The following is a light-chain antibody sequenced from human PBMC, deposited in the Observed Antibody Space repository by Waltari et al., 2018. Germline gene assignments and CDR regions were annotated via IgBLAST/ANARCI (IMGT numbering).Light chain of an antibody. CDR1: SSHIGSYNL. Sequence: QSALTQPASVSGSPGQSTPIPCSGTSSHIGSYNLVSWYQQHPDNAPKLIIYEVTKRPSGVSNRFSGSKSGNTASLTISGLQAEYEADYYCCSYAGSSTHVFGTGTKVTVL. J-gene: IGLJ1*01. CDR3: CSYAGSSTHV. CDR2: EVT. V-gene: IGLV2-23*02.